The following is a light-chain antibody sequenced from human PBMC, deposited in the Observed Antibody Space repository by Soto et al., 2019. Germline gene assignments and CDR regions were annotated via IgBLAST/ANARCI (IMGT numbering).Light chain of an antibody. CDR1: NSDIGGYNY. CDR3: SSYTSGSTLVA. CDR2: EVS. J-gene: IGLJ2*01. V-gene: IGLV2-14*01. Sequence: QSALTQPASVSGSPGQSITISCTGTNSDIGGYNYVSWYQHHPGKAPKVMIYEVSNRPAGVSNRFSGAKSGNTASLTISGLQAEEEADYYCSSYTSGSTLVAFGGGTKLTVL.